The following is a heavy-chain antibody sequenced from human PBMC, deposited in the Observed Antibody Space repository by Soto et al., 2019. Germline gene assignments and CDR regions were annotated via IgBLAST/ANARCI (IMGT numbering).Heavy chain of an antibody. J-gene: IGHJ4*02. Sequence: SVKVSWKASGFTFTSSAVQWVRQARGQRLEWIGWIVVGSGNTNYAQKFQERVTITRDMSTSTAYMELSSLRSEDTAVYYCAADRGRGYDYLLDYWGQGTLVTVSS. CDR2: IVVGSGNT. V-gene: IGHV1-58*01. D-gene: IGHD5-12*01. CDR1: GFTFTSSA. CDR3: AADRGRGYDYLLDY.